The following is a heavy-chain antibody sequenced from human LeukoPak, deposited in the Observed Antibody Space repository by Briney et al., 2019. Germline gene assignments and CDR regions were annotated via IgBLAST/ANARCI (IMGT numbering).Heavy chain of an antibody. CDR2: IYYSGST. V-gene: IGHV4-61*01. Sequence: SETLSLTCTVSGGSISSSSYYWSWIRQPPGKGLEWIGYIYYSGSTNYNPSLKSRVTISVDTSKNQFSLKLSSVTAADTAVYYCARAGTGVDYWGQGTLVTVSS. CDR3: ARAGTGVDY. D-gene: IGHD1-26*01. CDR1: GGSISSSSYY. J-gene: IGHJ4*02.